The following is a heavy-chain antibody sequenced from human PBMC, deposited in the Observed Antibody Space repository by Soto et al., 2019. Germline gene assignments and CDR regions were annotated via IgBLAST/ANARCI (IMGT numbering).Heavy chain of an antibody. CDR1: GGSVSSGSYY. CDR3: ARDGDGYNY. D-gene: IGHD5-12*01. Sequence: QVQLQESGPGLVKPSETLSLTYTVSGGSVSSGSYYWSWIRQPPGKGLEWIGYIYSSGSTSYNPSLKSRVTISVDTSKNQFSLKLSSVTAADTAVYYCARDGDGYNYWGQGTLVTVSS. CDR2: IYSSGST. J-gene: IGHJ4*02. V-gene: IGHV4-61*01.